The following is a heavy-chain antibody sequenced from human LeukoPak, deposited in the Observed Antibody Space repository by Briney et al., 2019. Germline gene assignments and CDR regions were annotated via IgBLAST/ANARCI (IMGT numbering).Heavy chain of an antibody. CDR1: GFTFDDYA. CDR2: ISWNSGSI. CDR3: AKGLVGLWSESDY. J-gene: IGHJ4*02. Sequence: PGRSLRLSCAASGFTFDDYAMHWVRQAPGKGLEWVSGISWNSGSIGYADSVKGRFTISRDNAKNSLYLQMNSLRAEDTALYYCAKGLVGLWSESDYWGQGTLVTVSS. D-gene: IGHD5-18*01. V-gene: IGHV3-9*01.